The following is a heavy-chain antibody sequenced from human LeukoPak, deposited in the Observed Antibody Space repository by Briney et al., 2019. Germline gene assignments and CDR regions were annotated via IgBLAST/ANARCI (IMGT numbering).Heavy chain of an antibody. Sequence: GESLKISCKGSGYSFTNYWIAWVRQMPGKGLEWMGIINPGDSDTRYSPSFQGQVTISADKSISTAFLQWSSLKVPDTAMYYCARLPPVGMYYLDSWGQGTLVTVSS. CDR3: ARLPPVGMYYLDS. J-gene: IGHJ4*02. CDR1: GYSFTNYW. D-gene: IGHD6-13*01. CDR2: INPGDSDT. V-gene: IGHV5-51*01.